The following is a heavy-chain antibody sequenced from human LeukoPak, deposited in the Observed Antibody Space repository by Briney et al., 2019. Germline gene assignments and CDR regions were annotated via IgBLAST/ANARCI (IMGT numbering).Heavy chain of an antibody. V-gene: IGHV1-2*02. CDR2: INPNSGGT. CDR3: ARSPHILTGENFDY. Sequence: ASVKVSCKASGYTFTGYYMHWVRQAPGQGLEWMGWINPNSGGTNYAQKFQGRVTMTRDTSIGTAYMELSRLRSADTAVYYCARSPHILTGENFDYWGQGTLLTVSS. J-gene: IGHJ4*02. CDR1: GYTFTGYY. D-gene: IGHD3-9*01.